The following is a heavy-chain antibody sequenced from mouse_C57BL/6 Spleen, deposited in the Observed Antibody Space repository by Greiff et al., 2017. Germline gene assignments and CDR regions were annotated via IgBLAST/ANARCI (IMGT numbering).Heavy chain of an antibody. CDR1: GYTFTSYW. V-gene: IGHV1-59*01. Sequence: QVQLQQPGAELVRPGTSVKLSCKASGYTFTSYWMHWVKQRPGQGLEWIGVIDPSDSYTNYNQKFKGKATLTVDTSSSTAYMQLSSLTSEDSAVYYCARRDGSSYGWYFDVWGTGTTVTVSS. CDR2: IDPSDSYT. CDR3: ARRDGSSYGWYFDV. D-gene: IGHD1-1*01. J-gene: IGHJ1*03.